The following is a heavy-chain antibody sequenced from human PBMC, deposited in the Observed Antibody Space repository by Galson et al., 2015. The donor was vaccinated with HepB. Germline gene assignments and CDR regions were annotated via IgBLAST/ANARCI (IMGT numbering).Heavy chain of an antibody. D-gene: IGHD3-10*02. CDR3: ARDRDCSKSVYNMLPY. J-gene: IGHJ4*02. V-gene: IGHV3-30*04. CDR1: GSTFSNCA. Sequence: SMRFSCAATGSTFSNCALQWVRQAPGKGLEWLPLISKTGSPHYAESVTGRFFVSRDDSRNTLYLQMNSLRLDDTAVYYCARDRDCSKSVYNMLPYWGQGTLVTVSS. CDR2: ISKTGSP.